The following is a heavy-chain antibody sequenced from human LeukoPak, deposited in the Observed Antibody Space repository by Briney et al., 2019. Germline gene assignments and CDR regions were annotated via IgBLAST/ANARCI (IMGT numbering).Heavy chain of an antibody. D-gene: IGHD2-2*02. CDR3: AKAKCSSTSCYTQNDH. CDR1: GFTFSSYA. V-gene: IGHV3-23*01. CDR2: ISGSGGST. J-gene: IGHJ4*02. Sequence: GGSLRLSCAASGFTFSSYAMSWVRQAPGKGLEWVSAISGSGGSTYYADSVKGRFTISRDNSKNTLYLQMNSLRAEDTAVYYCAKAKCSSTSCYTQNDHWGQGTLVTVSS.